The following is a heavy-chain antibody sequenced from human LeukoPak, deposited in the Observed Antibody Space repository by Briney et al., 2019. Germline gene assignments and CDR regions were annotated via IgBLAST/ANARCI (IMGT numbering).Heavy chain of an antibody. CDR1: GFTFSSYT. CDR3: ATPYTSGWSLYFDN. V-gene: IGHV3-30-3*01. D-gene: IGHD6-19*01. CDR2: ISHDGGNK. Sequence: GGSLRLSCAASGFTFSSYTMHWVCQAPDKRLEWVAVISHDGGNKYYADSVKGRFTISRDNSKNTLYLQMNGLRAEETAMYYCATPYTSGWSLYFDNWGQGTLVTVSS. J-gene: IGHJ4*02.